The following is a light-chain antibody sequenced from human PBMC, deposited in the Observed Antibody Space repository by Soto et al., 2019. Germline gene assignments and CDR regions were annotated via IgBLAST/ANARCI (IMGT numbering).Light chain of an antibody. J-gene: IGLJ1*01. CDR2: DVI. Sequence: QSVLTQPASVSGSPGQSITISCTGTSSDIGGYNYVSWYQQHPGKAPKLMIYDVIRRPSGVSNRFSGSKSANTASLTISGLQAEDEADYHCSSYTSTSAPYVFGTGTKVTVL. CDR3: SSYTSTSAPYV. CDR1: SSDIGGYNY. V-gene: IGLV2-14*03.